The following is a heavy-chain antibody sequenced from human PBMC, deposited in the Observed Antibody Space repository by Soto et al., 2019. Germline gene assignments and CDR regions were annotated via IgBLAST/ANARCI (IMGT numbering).Heavy chain of an antibody. J-gene: IGHJ4*02. D-gene: IGHD1-26*01. CDR1: GYTFTIYD. Sequence: QVQLLQSGAEVKKPGASVKVSCKASGYTFTIYDINWVRQATGQGPEWMGWMSPNSGNTGYAQKFQGRVTMTRDTSMRRAYMEVTSLTSEDRAVYYCSRGAWELRHWGQGTLVTVSS. V-gene: IGHV1-8*01. CDR2: MSPNSGNT. CDR3: SRGAWELRH.